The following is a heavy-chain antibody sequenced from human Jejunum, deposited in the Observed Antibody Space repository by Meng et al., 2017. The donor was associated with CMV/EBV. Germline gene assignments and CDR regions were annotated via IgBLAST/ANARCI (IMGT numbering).Heavy chain of an antibody. CDR2: IYWDDDK. J-gene: IGHJ5*02. Sequence: FSRNTRGVGGGWIRQPPGKALEWLAFIYWDDDKRYRPSLETRLTITKDTSKNQVVLTMTTVDPVDTATYYCAHGKTYNNGWFWNWFDVWGQGTLVTVSS. V-gene: IGHV2-5*02. CDR3: AHGKTYNNGWFWNWFDV. CDR1: FSRNTRGVG. D-gene: IGHD6-19*01.